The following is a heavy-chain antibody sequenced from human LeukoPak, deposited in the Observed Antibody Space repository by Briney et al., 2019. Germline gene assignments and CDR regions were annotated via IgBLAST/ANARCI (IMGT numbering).Heavy chain of an antibody. CDR2: ISDSGGSR. CDR1: GFTFSTYA. V-gene: IGHV3-23*01. CDR3: AKGPKKQMVGSRGYYFDF. J-gene: IGHJ4*02. D-gene: IGHD6-13*01. Sequence: GGSLRLSCGAFGFTFSTYAMSWVRQAPGKGLEWVSGISDSGGSRHFADSVKGRFTISRDNSKNSLYLQMNSLRAEDTAVYYCAKGPKKQMVGSRGYYFDFWGQGTLVTVSS.